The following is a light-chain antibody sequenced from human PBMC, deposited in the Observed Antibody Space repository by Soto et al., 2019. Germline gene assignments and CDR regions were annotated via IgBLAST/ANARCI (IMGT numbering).Light chain of an antibody. Sequence: DIQMTQSPSSLSASVGDRVTITCRASQGIGNYLAWYQQKPGKVPKLLIYTSSTLQSGVPSRFSGSGPGTDFTLTISNLQPEDVATYYCQRHNAAPLTFGGGTKVEIK. CDR1: QGIGNY. CDR2: TSS. J-gene: IGKJ4*01. V-gene: IGKV1-27*01. CDR3: QRHNAAPLT.